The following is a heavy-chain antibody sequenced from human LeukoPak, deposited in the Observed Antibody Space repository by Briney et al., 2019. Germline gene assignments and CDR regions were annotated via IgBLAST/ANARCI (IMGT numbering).Heavy chain of an antibody. Sequence: GGSLRLSCAASGFTFSSYAMHWVRRAPGKGLEWVAVISYDGSNKYYADSVKGRFTISRDNSKNTLYLQMNSLRAEDTAVYYCARARSYGNWVFDYWGQGTLVTVSS. CDR3: ARARSYGNWVFDY. J-gene: IGHJ4*02. CDR2: ISYDGSNK. V-gene: IGHV3-30-3*01. D-gene: IGHD5-18*01. CDR1: GFTFSSYA.